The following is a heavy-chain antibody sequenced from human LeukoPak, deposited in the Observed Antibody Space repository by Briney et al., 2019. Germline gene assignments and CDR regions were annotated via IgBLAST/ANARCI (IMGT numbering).Heavy chain of an antibody. Sequence: GGSLRLSXAASGFTFSTYDMQWVRQAPGKGLEWVSGIGRSGSTYYTDSVKGRFTISRDNSKDTLYLQMNSLRAEDTAVYYCARGESFAFANWCQGTMVTVSS. CDR1: GFTFSTYD. CDR3: ARGESFAFAN. J-gene: IGHJ3*02. CDR2: IGRSGST. D-gene: IGHD2-21*01. V-gene: IGHV3-23*01.